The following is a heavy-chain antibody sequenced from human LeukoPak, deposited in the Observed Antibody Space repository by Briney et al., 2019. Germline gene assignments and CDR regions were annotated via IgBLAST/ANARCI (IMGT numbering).Heavy chain of an antibody. D-gene: IGHD1-26*01. Sequence: SQTLSLTCTVSGGSISSGGYYWSWIRQHPGKGLEWIGYIYYSGSTYSNPSLKSRLTISVDTSKNQFSLKLNSVTAADTAVYYCARGRSYTGGFDYWGQGTLVTVSS. CDR1: GGSISSGGYY. CDR3: ARGRSYTGGFDY. V-gene: IGHV4-31*03. CDR2: IYYSGST. J-gene: IGHJ4*02.